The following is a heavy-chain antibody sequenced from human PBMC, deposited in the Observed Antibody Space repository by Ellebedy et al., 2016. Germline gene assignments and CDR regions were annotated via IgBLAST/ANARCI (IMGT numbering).Heavy chain of an antibody. J-gene: IGHJ4*02. CDR1: GYSFSNYG. V-gene: IGHV1-18*01. CDR2: ISAHNGKT. CDR3: ARGGMLYCSSTYCVDY. D-gene: IGHD2-2*01. Sequence: ASVKVSXXASGYSFSNYGITWVRQAPGHGLEWMGWISAHNGKTNYAQKFQGRITVTTDTSTSTAYMELRSLRSDDTAMYYCARGGMLYCSSTYCVDYWGQGTLVTVSS.